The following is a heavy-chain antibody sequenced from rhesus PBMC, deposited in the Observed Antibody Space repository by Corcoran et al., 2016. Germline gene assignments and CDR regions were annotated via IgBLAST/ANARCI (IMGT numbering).Heavy chain of an antibody. J-gene: IGHJ4*01. CDR3: VRAGASRHDYFDY. CDR1: GGSFSGYY. CDR2: ISGSSGSP. Sequence: QVQLQESGPGLVKPSETLSLTCAVSGGSFSGYYWGWIRQPPGKGLGWIGYISGSSGSPDYNPSLKSRVTISTDTSKNQFSLKLSSVTAADTAVYYCVRAGASRHDYFDYWGQGVLVTVSS. V-gene: IGHV4-165*01.